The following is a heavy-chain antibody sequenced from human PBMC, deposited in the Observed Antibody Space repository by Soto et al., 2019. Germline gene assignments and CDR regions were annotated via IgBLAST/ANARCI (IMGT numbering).Heavy chain of an antibody. Sequence: PSETLSLTCTVSGGSISSSSYYWGWIRQPPGKGLEWIGSIYYSGSIYYNPSLKSRVTISVDTSKNQFSLKLSSVTAADTAVYYCARGPFHPLPYSSSWSRKYYFDYWGQGTMVTVYS. J-gene: IGHJ4*02. V-gene: IGHV4-39*01. CDR3: ARGPFHPLPYSSSWSRKYYFDY. CDR2: IYYSGSI. D-gene: IGHD6-13*01. CDR1: GGSISSSSYY.